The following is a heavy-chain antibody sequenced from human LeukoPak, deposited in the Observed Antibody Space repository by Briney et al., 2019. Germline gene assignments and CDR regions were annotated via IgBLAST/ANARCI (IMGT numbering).Heavy chain of an antibody. D-gene: IGHD5-18*01. J-gene: IGHJ3*02. CDR2: IYYSGST. CDR3: ARGNGYSYGYDAFDI. Sequence: SETLSLTCTVSDGSISSSSYYWSWIRQPPGKGLEWIGYIYYSGSTNYNPSLKSRVTISVDTSKNQFSLKLSSVTAADTAVYYCARGNGYSYGYDAFDIWGQGAMVTVSS. V-gene: IGHV4-61*01. CDR1: DGSISSSSYY.